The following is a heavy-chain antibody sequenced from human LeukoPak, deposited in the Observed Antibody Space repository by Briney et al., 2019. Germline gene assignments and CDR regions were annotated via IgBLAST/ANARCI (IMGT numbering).Heavy chain of an antibody. D-gene: IGHD1-26*01. Sequence: SETLSLTCTVSGVSIRSISFYWGWIRQPPGKGLEWIGSIYYSGSTYYRPSLKSRVTMSVDTSKNQFSLRLSSVTAADTAVYYCARGLRWDLTISGTSTFDYWGQGSLVTASS. CDR3: ARGLRWDLTISGTSTFDY. CDR2: IYYSGST. CDR1: GVSIRSISFY. V-gene: IGHV4-39*01. J-gene: IGHJ4*02.